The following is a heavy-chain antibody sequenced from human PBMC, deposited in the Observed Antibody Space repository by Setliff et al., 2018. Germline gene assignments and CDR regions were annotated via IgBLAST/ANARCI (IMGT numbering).Heavy chain of an antibody. V-gene: IGHV1-69*13. CDR1: GGTFSNSA. CDR3: ARGPSGWSSATSRYYFYMDV. CDR2: IIPIRGAA. D-gene: IGHD6-19*01. Sequence: SVKVSCKAFGGTFSNSAINWVRQAPGQGLEWMGGIIPIRGAADYAQKFQGKVIITADGSTSTAYMELASLRSDDAAVYYCARGPSGWSSATSRYYFYMDVWGKGTTVTVSS. J-gene: IGHJ6*03.